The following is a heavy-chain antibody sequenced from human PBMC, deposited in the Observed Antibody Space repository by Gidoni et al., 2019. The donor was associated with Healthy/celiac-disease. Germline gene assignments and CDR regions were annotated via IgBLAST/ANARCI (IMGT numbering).Heavy chain of an antibody. Sequence: QVQLQEPGPGLVKPSQTLSLTCTVSGGSISSGGYYWSPIRQPPGKGLEWIGYIYYSGSTYYNPSLKSRVTISVDTSKNQFSLKLSSVTAADTAVYYCARGVYSSGWEWYFDLWGRGTLVTVSS. J-gene: IGHJ2*01. CDR3: ARGVYSSGWEWYFDL. V-gene: IGHV4-31*03. D-gene: IGHD6-19*01. CDR1: GGSISSGGYY. CDR2: IYYSGST.